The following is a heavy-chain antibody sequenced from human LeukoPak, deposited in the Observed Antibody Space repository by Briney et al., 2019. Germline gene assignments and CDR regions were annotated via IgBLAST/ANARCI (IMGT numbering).Heavy chain of an antibody. Sequence: ASVNLSCEVSGYTFTRYYMHWVPPAPGQGLGCGGVINPSGGSTSYTQKFQGRVTITRDTSTSTVYMELGSLRSEDTAMYYCARAIAAAGFEFDYWGQGTLVTVSS. D-gene: IGHD6-13*01. CDR3: ARAIAAAGFEFDY. CDR2: INPSGGST. J-gene: IGHJ4*02. CDR1: GYTFTRYY. V-gene: IGHV1-46*03.